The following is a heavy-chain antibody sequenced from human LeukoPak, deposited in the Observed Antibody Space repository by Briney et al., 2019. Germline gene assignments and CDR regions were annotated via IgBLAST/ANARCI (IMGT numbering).Heavy chain of an antibody. J-gene: IGHJ4*02. Sequence: GGSLRLPCTTSGFIFRDFAMTWVRQAPGKGLEWVGFVSGSPYGATTEYAASVKGGFTISRDDSKSIAYLQMNSLKTEDTGVYYCTRGKDGGNPYYYDYWGQGTLVIVSS. V-gene: IGHV3-49*04. D-gene: IGHD4-23*01. CDR3: TRGKDGGNPYYYDY. CDR1: GFIFRDFA. CDR2: VSGSPYGATT.